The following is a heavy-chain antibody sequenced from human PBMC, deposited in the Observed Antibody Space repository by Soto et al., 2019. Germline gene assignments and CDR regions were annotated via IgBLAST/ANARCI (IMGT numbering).Heavy chain of an antibody. D-gene: IGHD6-13*01. Sequence: SETLSLTCTVSGGSISSYYWSWIRQPPGKGLEWIGYIFYSGSTNYNPSLKSRVTISVDTSKNQFSLKLSSVTAADTAVYYCARRYSSSFDFWGQGTLVTVAS. CDR2: IFYSGST. J-gene: IGHJ4*02. V-gene: IGHV4-59*08. CDR3: ARRYSSSFDF. CDR1: GGSISSYY.